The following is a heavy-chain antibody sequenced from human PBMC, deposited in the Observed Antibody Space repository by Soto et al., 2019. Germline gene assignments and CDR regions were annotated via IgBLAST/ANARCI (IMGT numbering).Heavy chain of an antibody. CDR2: IYCSVST. CDR1: GDAISGRRYY. Sequence: SETLSLTCTVSGDAISGRRYYWGCIRQPPGKGLEWIGSIYCSVSTYYNPSRKSRVTISVDTSKSQFSLKLSSVTAADTAVYYCSRLYSSGWYQDYWGQGTLVTVSS. J-gene: IGHJ4*02. D-gene: IGHD6-19*01. V-gene: IGHV4-39*01. CDR3: SRLYSSGWYQDY.